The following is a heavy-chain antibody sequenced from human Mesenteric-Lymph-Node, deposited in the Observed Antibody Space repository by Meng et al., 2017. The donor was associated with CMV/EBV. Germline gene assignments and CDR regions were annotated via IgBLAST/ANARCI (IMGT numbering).Heavy chain of an antibody. CDR3: VRFLISPLYGMDV. D-gene: IGHD3-3*01. J-gene: IGHJ6*02. CDR2: IGGSGSTI. Sequence: GGSLRLSCAASGFTFSSYWMSWVRQAPGKGLEWVSYIGGSGSTIHYADSVKGRFAISRDNAKNSLYLQMNSLRAEDTAVYYCVRFLISPLYGMDVWGQGTTVTVSS. V-gene: IGHV3-48*04. CDR1: GFTFSSYW.